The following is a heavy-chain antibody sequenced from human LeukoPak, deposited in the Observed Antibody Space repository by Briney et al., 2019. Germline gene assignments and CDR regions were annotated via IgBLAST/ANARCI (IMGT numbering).Heavy chain of an antibody. CDR2: IIPIFGTA. CDR1: GGTFSSYA. Sequence: SVKVSCKASGGTFSSYAISWVRQAPGQGLEWMGGIIPIFGTANYAQKFQGRVTITADESTSTAYMKLSSLRSEDTAVYYCARGTPSSSWSLKPYYYYYMDVWGKGTTVTVSS. D-gene: IGHD6-13*01. V-gene: IGHV1-69*13. J-gene: IGHJ6*03. CDR3: ARGTPSSSWSLKPYYYYYMDV.